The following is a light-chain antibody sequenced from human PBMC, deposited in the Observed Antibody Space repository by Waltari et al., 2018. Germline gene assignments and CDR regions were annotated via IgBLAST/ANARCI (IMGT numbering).Light chain of an antibody. CDR3: CSYAGSRWV. J-gene: IGLJ3*02. V-gene: IGLV2-11*01. Sequence: QSALTQPRSVSGSPGQSVTISCTGTSSDAGGYKYVSWYQQHPGKAPKLMIFDVRKRPSGVPDRFSGSKSGSTASLTISGLQAEDEADYYCCSYAGSRWVFGGGTKLTVL. CDR2: DVR. CDR1: SSDAGGYKY.